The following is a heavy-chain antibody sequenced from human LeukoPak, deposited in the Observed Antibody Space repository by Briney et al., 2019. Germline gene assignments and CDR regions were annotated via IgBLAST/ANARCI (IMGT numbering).Heavy chain of an antibody. CDR1: GGSFSDYY. CDR2: INHGGST. Sequence: SETLSLTCAVYGGSFSDYYWSWIRQPPGKGLEWIGEINHGGSTNYNPSLKSRVTISVDTSKNQFSLKLSSVTAADTVVYYCARLGVKRSGQSYYYYGMDVWGQGTTVTVSS. D-gene: IGHD1-26*01. J-gene: IGHJ6*02. V-gene: IGHV4-34*01. CDR3: ARLGVKRSGQSYYYYGMDV.